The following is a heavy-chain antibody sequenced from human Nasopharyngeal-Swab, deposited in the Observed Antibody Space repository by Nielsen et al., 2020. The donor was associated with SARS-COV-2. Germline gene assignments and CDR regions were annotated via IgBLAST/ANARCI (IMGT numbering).Heavy chain of an antibody. J-gene: IGHJ4*02. Sequence: SLKISCAVSGFSFGDYAMHWVRQAPGKGLEWVSGIDWNSRSIGYADSVKGRFTVSRDNAKNSLYLQMNSLRAEDTAVYYCARDSTSNYFDGSGYSFDYWGQGTLVTVSS. CDR2: IDWNSRSI. CDR1: GFSFGDYA. V-gene: IGHV3-9*01. D-gene: IGHD3-22*01. CDR3: ARDSTSNYFDGSGYSFDY.